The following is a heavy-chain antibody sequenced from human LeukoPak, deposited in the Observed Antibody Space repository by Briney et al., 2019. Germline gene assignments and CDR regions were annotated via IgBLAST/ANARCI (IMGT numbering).Heavy chain of an antibody. V-gene: IGHV4-30-2*01. CDR3: ARGRLWFGELLNPTYFDY. D-gene: IGHD3-10*01. CDR1: GGSISSGGYS. CDR2: IYHSGST. J-gene: IGHJ4*02. Sequence: PSETLSLTCAVSGGSISSGGYSWSWIRQPPGKGLEWIGYIYHSGSTYYNPSPKSRVTISVDRSKNQFSLKLSSVTAADTAVYYCARGRLWFGELLNPTYFDYWGQGTLVTVSS.